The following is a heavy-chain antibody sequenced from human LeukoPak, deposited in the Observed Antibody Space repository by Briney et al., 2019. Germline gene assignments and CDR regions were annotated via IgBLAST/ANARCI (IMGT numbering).Heavy chain of an antibody. D-gene: IGHD6-19*01. V-gene: IGHV3-20*04. Sequence: GGSLRLSCAASGFTFDDYGMSWVRQAPGKGPEWVSGINWNGGGTAYAASVKGRFTISRDNAKNSLYLQMNSLRAEDTASYYCAATYSSGWYSHSDYWGQGTLVTVSS. CDR3: AATYSSGWYSHSDY. J-gene: IGHJ4*02. CDR1: GFTFDDYG. CDR2: INWNGGGT.